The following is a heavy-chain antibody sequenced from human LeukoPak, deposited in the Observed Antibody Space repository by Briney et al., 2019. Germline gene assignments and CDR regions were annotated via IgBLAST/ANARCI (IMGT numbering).Heavy chain of an antibody. CDR2: IYHSGST. CDR3: ARRMYSSGWLIDY. Sequence: TLSLTCAVSGGSISSGGYSWSWIRQPPGKGLEWIGYIYHSGSTYYNPSLKSRVTISVDTSKNQFSLNLSSVTAADTAVYYCARRMYSSGWLIDYWGQGTLVTVSS. CDR1: GGSISSGGYS. J-gene: IGHJ4*02. V-gene: IGHV4-30-2*01. D-gene: IGHD6-13*01.